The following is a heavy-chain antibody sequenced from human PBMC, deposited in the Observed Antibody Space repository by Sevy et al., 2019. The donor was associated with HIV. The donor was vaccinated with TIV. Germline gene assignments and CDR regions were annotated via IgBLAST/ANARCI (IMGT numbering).Heavy chain of an antibody. Sequence: GESLKISCKGSGYSFTSYWIGWVRQMPGKGLEWMGIIYPGDSDTRYSPSFQGQVTISADKSISTAYLQWSSLKASDTAMYYCARQGRGYSYGYYFDHWGQGTLVTVSS. CDR2: IYPGDSDT. D-gene: IGHD5-18*01. CDR1: GYSFTSYW. CDR3: ARQGRGYSYGYYFDH. J-gene: IGHJ4*02. V-gene: IGHV5-51*01.